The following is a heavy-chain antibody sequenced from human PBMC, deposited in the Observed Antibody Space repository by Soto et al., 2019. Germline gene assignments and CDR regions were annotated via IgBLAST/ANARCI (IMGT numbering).Heavy chain of an antibody. CDR2: IIPIFSTA. V-gene: IGHV1-69*13. CDR3: ARVEDYYGFPHYYYGMDV. D-gene: IGHD3-10*01. CDR1: GGTFSSYA. Sequence: SVKVSCKASGGTFSSYAISWVRQAPGQGLEWMGGIIPIFSTANYAQKFQGRVTITADESTSTAYMELSSLRSEDTAVYYCARVEDYYGFPHYYYGMDVWGQGTTVTVSS. J-gene: IGHJ6*02.